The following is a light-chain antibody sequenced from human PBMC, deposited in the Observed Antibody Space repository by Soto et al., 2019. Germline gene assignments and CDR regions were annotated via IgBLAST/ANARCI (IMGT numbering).Light chain of an antibody. Sequence: DIQMTQSPSSLSVSIGDRVIITCRASQSISTYLNWYQYKPGKAPRLVIFRSSTLQSGVPSRFSGRGSGTDFTLTISSLQPEDFATYFCQHTFSPYVSFGGGTRVEI. CDR1: QSISTY. CDR2: RSS. CDR3: QHTFSPYVS. V-gene: IGKV1-39*01. J-gene: IGKJ4*01.